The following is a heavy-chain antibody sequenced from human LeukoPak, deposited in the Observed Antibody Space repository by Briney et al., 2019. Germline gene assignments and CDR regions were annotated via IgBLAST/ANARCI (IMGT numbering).Heavy chain of an antibody. D-gene: IGHD3-10*01. CDR3: ARNYYGTGDFDY. CDR2: INPNSGGT. J-gene: IGHJ4*02. V-gene: IGHV1-8*01. Sequence: ASVKVSCKASGYTFTSYDINWVRQAPGQGLEWMGWINPNSGGTNYAQKFQGRVTMTRDTSIGTAYMELTSLISEDTAVYYCARNYYGTGDFDYWGQGTLVTVSS. CDR1: GYTFTSYD.